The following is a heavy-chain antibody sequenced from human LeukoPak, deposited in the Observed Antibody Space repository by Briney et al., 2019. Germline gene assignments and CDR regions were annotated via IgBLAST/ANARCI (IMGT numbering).Heavy chain of an antibody. CDR2: ISSSGSTI. Sequence: GGSLRLSCAASGFTFSSYEMNWVRQAPGKGLEWVSYISSSGSTIYYADSVKGRFTIYRDNAKNSLYLQMNSLRAEDTGVYYCAELGITMIGGVWGKGTTVTISS. V-gene: IGHV3-48*03. CDR1: GFTFSSYE. J-gene: IGHJ6*04. CDR3: AELGITMIGGV. D-gene: IGHD3-10*02.